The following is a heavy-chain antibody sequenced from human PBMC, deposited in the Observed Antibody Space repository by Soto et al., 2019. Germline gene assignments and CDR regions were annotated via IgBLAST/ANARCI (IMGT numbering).Heavy chain of an antibody. Sequence: EVQLLESGGGLVQPGGSLRLSCAASGFTFSSYAMSWVRQAPGKGLEWVSAISGSGGSTYYADSVKGRFTISRDNSKNTLYLQMKSLRAEDTAVYYCAKFDRYCSGGSCRGGYWGQGTLVTVSS. CDR3: AKFDRYCSGGSCRGGY. CDR1: GFTFSSYA. CDR2: ISGSGGST. V-gene: IGHV3-23*01. J-gene: IGHJ4*02. D-gene: IGHD2-15*01.